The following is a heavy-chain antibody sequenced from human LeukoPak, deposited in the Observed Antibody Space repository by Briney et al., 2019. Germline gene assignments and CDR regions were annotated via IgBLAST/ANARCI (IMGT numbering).Heavy chain of an antibody. D-gene: IGHD6-13*01. V-gene: IGHV1-69*06. Sequence: SVKVSCKASGGTFSSYAISWVRQAPGQGLEWMGGIIPIFGTANYAQKFQGRVTITADKSSSTAYMELSSLRSEDTAVYYCARESMAAAGRNWFDPWGQGTLVTVSS. J-gene: IGHJ5*02. CDR1: GGTFSSYA. CDR2: IIPIFGTA. CDR3: ARESMAAAGRNWFDP.